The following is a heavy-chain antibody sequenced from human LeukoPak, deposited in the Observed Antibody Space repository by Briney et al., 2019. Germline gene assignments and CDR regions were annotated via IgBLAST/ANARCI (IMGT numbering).Heavy chain of an antibody. CDR1: GGSINSGSYY. Sequence: PSGTLSLTCPVSGGSINSGSYYWSWIRQPPGKGLEWIGRIYTSGSTNYNPSLKSRVTISVDTSKNQFSLKLRSVTAADTAVYYCARPFSGSYSDAFDLWGQGTMVTVSS. J-gene: IGHJ3*01. V-gene: IGHV4-61*02. CDR3: ARPFSGSYSDAFDL. CDR2: IYTSGST. D-gene: IGHD1-26*01.